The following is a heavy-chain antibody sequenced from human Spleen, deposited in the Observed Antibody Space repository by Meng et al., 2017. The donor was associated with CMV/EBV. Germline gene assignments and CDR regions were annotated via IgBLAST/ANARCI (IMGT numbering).Heavy chain of an antibody. V-gene: IGHV3-13*01. D-gene: IGHD2-2*01. Sequence: HWVRQATGKGLEWVSGIGTAGDTNYPGPVKGRFTISRENAKNSLYLQMNSLRAGDTAVYYCARTVTVVPAAISPNYFDYWGQGTLVTVSS. CDR3: ARTVTVVPAAISPNYFDY. J-gene: IGHJ4*02. CDR2: IGTAGDT.